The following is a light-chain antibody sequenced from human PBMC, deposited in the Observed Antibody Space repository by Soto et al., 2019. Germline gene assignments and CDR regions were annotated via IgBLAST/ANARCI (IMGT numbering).Light chain of an antibody. V-gene: IGLV2-8*01. Sequence: QSVLTQPPSASGSPGQSVAISCTGASSDVGGYNYVSWYQHHPGKAPKLMIYDVSKWPSGVPDRFSGSKSGNTASLTVSGLQPEDEADYYCSSYAGSNNYWVFGGGTKLTVL. CDR1: SSDVGGYNY. J-gene: IGLJ3*02. CDR2: DVS. CDR3: SSYAGSNNYWV.